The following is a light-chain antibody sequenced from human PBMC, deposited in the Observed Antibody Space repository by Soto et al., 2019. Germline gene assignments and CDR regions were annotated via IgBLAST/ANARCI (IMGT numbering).Light chain of an antibody. Sequence: QSALTQPASVSGSPGQSITISCTGTSSDVGGYNYVSWYQQHPGKAPKLMIYEVSNWPSGVSSRFSGSKSGNTASLTISGLQAEDEADYYWSSYTSIHTYVFGTGTKLTVL. CDR2: EVS. CDR1: SSDVGGYNY. J-gene: IGLJ1*01. CDR3: SSYTSIHTYV. V-gene: IGLV2-14*01.